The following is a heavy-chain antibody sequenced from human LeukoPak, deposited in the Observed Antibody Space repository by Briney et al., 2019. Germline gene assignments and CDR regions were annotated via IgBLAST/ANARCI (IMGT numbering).Heavy chain of an antibody. CDR1: GFTFSSYA. CDR2: ISGSGGST. Sequence: GGSLRLSCAASGFTFSSYAMSWVRQAPGKGLEWVSAISGSGGSTYYADFVKGLVTFFSDNSKNTLYLQMNSLRAEDPAVYYCAKGGWGVQHNWFDPWGQGTLVTVSS. J-gene: IGHJ5*02. CDR3: AKGGWGVQHNWFDP. V-gene: IGHV3-23*01. D-gene: IGHD3-10*01.